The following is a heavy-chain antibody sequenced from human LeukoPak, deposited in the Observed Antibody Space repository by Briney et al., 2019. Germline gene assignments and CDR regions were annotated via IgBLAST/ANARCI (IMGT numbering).Heavy chain of an antibody. CDR2: ISSSGSTI. D-gene: IGHD1-7*01. Sequence: PGGSLRLSCAASGFTFSSYEMNWVRQAPGKGLEWVSYISSSGSTIYYADSVKGRFTISRDNSKNTLYLQMNSLRAEDTAVYYCAKVANWSYVLLDYWGQGTLVTVSS. V-gene: IGHV3-48*03. CDR3: AKVANWSYVLLDY. CDR1: GFTFSSYE. J-gene: IGHJ4*02.